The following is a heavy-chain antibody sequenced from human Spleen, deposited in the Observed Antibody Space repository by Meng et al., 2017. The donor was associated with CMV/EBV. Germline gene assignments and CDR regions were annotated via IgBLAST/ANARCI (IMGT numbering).Heavy chain of an antibody. Sequence: SETLSLTCTVSGGSISSGDYYWSWIRQPPGKGLEWIGYIFYSGSAYYNPSLKSRVTMSVDTSKNQFSLELSSVTAEDTAVYYCAKDYEYSTYLVRHYGMDVWGQGTTVTVSS. D-gene: IGHD4-11*01. J-gene: IGHJ6*02. V-gene: IGHV4-30-4*08. CDR3: AKDYEYSTYLVRHYGMDV. CDR2: IFYSGSA. CDR1: GGSISSGDYY.